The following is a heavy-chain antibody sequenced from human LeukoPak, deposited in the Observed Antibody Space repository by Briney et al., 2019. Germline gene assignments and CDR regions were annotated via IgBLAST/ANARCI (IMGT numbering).Heavy chain of an antibody. V-gene: IGHV4-34*01. D-gene: IGHD2-2*01. CDR1: GGSFTGYY. CDR2: INHSGST. J-gene: IGHJ6*03. Sequence: SETLSHTCAVYGGSFTGYYWSWIRQPPGKGLEWIGEINHSGSTNYNPSLKSRVTISVDTSKNQFSLKLSSVTAADTAVYYCAREDCSRLHSRGKRYYYYYMDVWGKGTTATVSS. CDR3: AREDCSRLHSRGKRYYYYYMDV.